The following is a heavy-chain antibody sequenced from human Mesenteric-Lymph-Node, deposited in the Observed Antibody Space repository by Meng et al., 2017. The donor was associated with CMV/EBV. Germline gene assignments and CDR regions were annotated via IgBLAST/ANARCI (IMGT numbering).Heavy chain of an antibody. J-gene: IGHJ3*02. Sequence: GGSLRLSCAASGFIVSSNYMSWVRQAPGEGLEWVSLIYSGGSTYYADSVKGRFTISRDNSKNTVYLQMNSLRAEDTAVYYCATGLMSAFEIWGQGTMVTVSS. D-gene: IGHD2-8*01. CDR3: ATGLMSAFEI. CDR2: IYSGGST. V-gene: IGHV3-53*01. CDR1: GFIVSSNY.